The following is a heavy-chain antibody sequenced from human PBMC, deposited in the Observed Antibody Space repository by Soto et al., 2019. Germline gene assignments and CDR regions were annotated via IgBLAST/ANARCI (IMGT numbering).Heavy chain of an antibody. V-gene: IGHV1-3*01. CDR1: GYTFTNYA. CDR2: INPGTGNT. D-gene: IGHD7-27*01. CDR3: ARALGTTSGVYNALWS. Sequence: QVQLVQSGAEVMKPGASVKVSCKASGYTFTNYAIHWVRQAPAQRPEWMGWINPGTGNTKYAQSFQGRVTFIRDASATTVHMEMTSLTSADTALYYCARALGTTSGVYNALWSWGQGSLVTVSS. J-gene: IGHJ5*01.